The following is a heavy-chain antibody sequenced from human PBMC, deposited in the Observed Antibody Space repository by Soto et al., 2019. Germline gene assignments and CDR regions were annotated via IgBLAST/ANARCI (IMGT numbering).Heavy chain of an antibody. CDR1: GFTFSSYA. CDR2: ISYDGSNK. Sequence: GWSLRPSCTASGFTFSSYAMHWVRPASGKRLEWVAVISYDGSNKYYAESVKGRFTISRDNSKNTLYLQMNRLRAEDTAVYYCARGPVVQTAIHDWALDYRGEGSLITV. V-gene: IGHV3-30-3*01. J-gene: IGHJ4*02. CDR3: ARGPVVQTAIHDWALDY. D-gene: IGHD2-2*02.